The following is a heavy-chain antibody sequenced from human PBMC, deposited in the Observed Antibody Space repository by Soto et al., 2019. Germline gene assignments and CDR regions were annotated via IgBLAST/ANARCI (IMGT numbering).Heavy chain of an antibody. CDR2: ISSSGNSI. Sequence: GVSLRLSCAASGFTFSSYSMNWVRQAPGRGLEWISYISSSGNSIYYPHSVKGRFTISRDSAKNSLYLQMDSLRDADTAVYCCARDVTANNWFCPWGKGSLVTVAS. CDR1: GFTFSSYS. D-gene: IGHD4-4*01. V-gene: IGHV3-48*02. CDR3: ARDVTANNWFCP. J-gene: IGHJ5*02.